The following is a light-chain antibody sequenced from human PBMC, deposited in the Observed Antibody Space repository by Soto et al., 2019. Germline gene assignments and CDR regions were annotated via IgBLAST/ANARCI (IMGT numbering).Light chain of an antibody. J-gene: IGKJ1*01. V-gene: IGKV1-5*03. CDR3: QQYHTYPCT. CDR1: QSINSW. CDR2: KAS. Sequence: DIQMTQSPSTVSASVGDRVTITCRASQSINSWLAWYQQKPGKAPKLLIYKASSLESGVPSRFRGSGSGTEFTLTISSLQPDDFATYYCQQYHTYPCTFGQGTKVEI.